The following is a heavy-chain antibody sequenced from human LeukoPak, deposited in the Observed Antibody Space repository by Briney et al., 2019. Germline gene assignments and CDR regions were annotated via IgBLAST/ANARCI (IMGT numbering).Heavy chain of an antibody. D-gene: IGHD3-10*01. Sequence: PGGSLRLSCAASGFTVSSNYMTWVRQAPGKGLEGVSVIYSGGTTYYADSVKGRFTISRDNSKNTLYLQMNSLRAEDTAVYYCARDSVVRGVEYWGQGTLVTVSS. CDR1: GFTVSSNY. J-gene: IGHJ4*02. CDR3: ARDSVVRGVEY. V-gene: IGHV3-53*01. CDR2: IYSGGTT.